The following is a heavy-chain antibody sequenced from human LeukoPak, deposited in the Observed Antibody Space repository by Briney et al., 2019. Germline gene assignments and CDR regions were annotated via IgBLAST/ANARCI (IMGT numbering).Heavy chain of an antibody. J-gene: IGHJ4*02. CDR1: GYTFTSYA. CDR3: ARSTSYSSGWYGIDY. CDR2: INAGNGNT. V-gene: IGHV1-3*01. D-gene: IGHD6-19*01. Sequence: GASVKVSCKASGYTFTSYAMHWVRQAPGQRLEWMGWINAGNGNTKYSQKFQGRVTITRDTSASTAYMELSSLRSEDTAVYYCARSTSYSSGWYGIDYWGQGTLVTVSS.